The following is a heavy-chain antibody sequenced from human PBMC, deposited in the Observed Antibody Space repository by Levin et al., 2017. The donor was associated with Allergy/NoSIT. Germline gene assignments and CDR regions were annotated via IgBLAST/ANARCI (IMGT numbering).Heavy chain of an antibody. CDR1: GYTFTDHY. CDR2: INPNSGGT. J-gene: IGHJ6*02. Sequence: ASVKVSCKASGYTFTDHYMHWVRQAPGQGLEWMGWINPNSGGTNCAQKFQGRVTMTRDTSISTGYMELRRLRSDDTAVYYCAREYSSDFSYFNAMDVWGQRTTVTVSS. CDR3: AREYSSDFSYFNAMDV. V-gene: IGHV1-2*02. D-gene: IGHD6-25*01.